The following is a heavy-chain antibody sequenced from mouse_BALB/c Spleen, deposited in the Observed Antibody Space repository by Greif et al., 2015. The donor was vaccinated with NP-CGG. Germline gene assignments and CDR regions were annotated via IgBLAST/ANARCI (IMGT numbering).Heavy chain of an antibody. J-gene: IGHJ1*01. CDR1: GFTFSDYG. Sequence: DVMLVESGGGLVQPGGSRKLSCAASGFTFSDYGMAWVRQAPGKGPEWVAFISNLAYSIYYADTVTGRFTISRENAKNTLYLQMCGLRAQDPALYCCTRDYCGRRSQYSDVWGAGTPVTVTT. V-gene: IGHV5-15*02. CDR3: TRDYCGRRSQYSDV. D-gene: IGHD1-1*01. CDR2: ISNLAYSI.